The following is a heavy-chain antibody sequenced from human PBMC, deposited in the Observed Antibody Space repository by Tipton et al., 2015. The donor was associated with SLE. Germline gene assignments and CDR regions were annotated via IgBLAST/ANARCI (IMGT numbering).Heavy chain of an antibody. CDR1: GFTFGDYA. D-gene: IGHD5-12*01. Sequence: SLRLSCTASGFTFGDYAMSWFRQAPGKGLEWVGFLRSKAYGGTTEYAASVKGRFTISRDDSKSIAYLQMNSLKTEDTAVYYCTRVGTISNAFDIWGQGTMVTVSS. J-gene: IGHJ3*02. CDR3: TRVGTISNAFDI. V-gene: IGHV3-49*03. CDR2: LRSKAYGGTT.